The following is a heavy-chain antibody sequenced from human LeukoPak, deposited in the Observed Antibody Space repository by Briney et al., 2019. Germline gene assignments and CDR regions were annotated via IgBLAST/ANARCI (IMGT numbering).Heavy chain of an antibody. Sequence: PSETLSLTCTVSGGSISSGDYYWSWIRQPPGKGLEWIGYIYYSGSTYYNPSLKSRVTISVDTSKNQFSLKLSSVTAADTAVYYCARGVRFLEWLLLAHYMDVRGKGTTVTVSS. CDR3: ARGVRFLEWLLLAHYMDV. CDR1: GGSISSGDYY. V-gene: IGHV4-30-4*08. D-gene: IGHD3-3*01. J-gene: IGHJ6*03. CDR2: IYYSGST.